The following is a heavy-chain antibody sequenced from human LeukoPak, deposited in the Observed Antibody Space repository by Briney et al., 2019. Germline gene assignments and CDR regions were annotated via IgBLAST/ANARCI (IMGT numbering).Heavy chain of an antibody. CDR3: ARDCSGGSCYTRFDY. V-gene: IGHV3-23*01. J-gene: IGHJ4*02. D-gene: IGHD2-15*01. CDR1: GFTFSSYA. Sequence: GGSLRLSCAASGFTFSSYAMSWVRQAPGKGLEWVSAISGSGGSTYYADSVKGRFTISRDNSKNSLYLQMNSLRAEDTAVYYCARDCSGGSCYTRFDYWGQGTLVTVSS. CDR2: ISGSGGST.